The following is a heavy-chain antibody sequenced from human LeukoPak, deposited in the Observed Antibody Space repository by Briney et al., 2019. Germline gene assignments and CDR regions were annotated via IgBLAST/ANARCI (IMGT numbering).Heavy chain of an antibody. CDR1: GYTFTSYG. D-gene: IGHD1-26*01. CDR3: ARAIEWEPYYFDY. J-gene: IGHJ4*02. Sequence: ASVKVSCKASGYTFTSYGISWVRQAPGQGLEWMGWISAYNGNTNYAQKLQGRVTMTRDTSINTAYMELSRLRSDDTAMYYCARAIEWEPYYFDYWGQGTLVTVSS. V-gene: IGHV1-18*01. CDR2: ISAYNGNT.